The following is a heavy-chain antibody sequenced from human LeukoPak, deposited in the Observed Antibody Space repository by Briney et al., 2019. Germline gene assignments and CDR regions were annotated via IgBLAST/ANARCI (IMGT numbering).Heavy chain of an antibody. J-gene: IGHJ4*02. D-gene: IGHD6-19*01. CDR1: GGTFSTYD. CDR2: IIPILDTT. V-gene: IGHV1-69*04. CDR3: ARAAVAAQASSPDY. Sequence: ASVKVSCKASGGTFSTYDFSWVRQAPGQGLEWMGRIIPILDTTNYAQKFQGRVTMTTDTSTSTAYMELRSLRSDDTAVYYCARAAVAAQASSPDYWGQGTLVTVSS.